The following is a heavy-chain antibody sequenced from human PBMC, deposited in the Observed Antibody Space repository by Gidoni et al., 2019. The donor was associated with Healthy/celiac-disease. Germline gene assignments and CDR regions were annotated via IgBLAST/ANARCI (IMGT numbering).Heavy chain of an antibody. Sequence: RLSCAASGFTFSAYYMSWIRQAPGKGLEWVSYISSSSSYTNYADSVKGRFTISRDNAKNSLYLQMNSLRAEDTAVYYWERVQRAVRGVISGGFDPWGQGTLVTVSS. CDR2: ISSSSSYT. CDR1: GFTFSAYY. D-gene: IGHD3-10*01. CDR3: ERVQRAVRGVISGGFDP. J-gene: IGHJ5*02. V-gene: IGHV3-11*06.